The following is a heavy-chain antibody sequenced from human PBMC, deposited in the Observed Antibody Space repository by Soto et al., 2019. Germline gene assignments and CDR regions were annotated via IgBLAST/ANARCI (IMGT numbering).Heavy chain of an antibody. D-gene: IGHD2-15*01. CDR1: GYTFTSYG. Sequence: QVQLVQSGAEVKKPGASVKVSCKASGYTFTSYGISWVRQAPGQGLEWMGWISASNGTTNYAQKLQGRVTMTTDTSTSTAYMELRSLRSDDTAVYYCARSYCSGGSCYFYYYYYDGMDVWGQGTTVTVSS. CDR3: ARSYCSGGSCYFYYYYYDGMDV. CDR2: ISASNGTT. V-gene: IGHV1-18*04. J-gene: IGHJ6*02.